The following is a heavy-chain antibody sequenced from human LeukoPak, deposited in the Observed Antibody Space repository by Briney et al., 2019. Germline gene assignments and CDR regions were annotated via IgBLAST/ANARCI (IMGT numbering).Heavy chain of an antibody. V-gene: IGHV6-1*01. Sequence: SQTLSLTSAISGDSVSSNSASWNWIRQSPSRGLEWLGRTYYTSKWNSDYAESVKSRITINPDTSKNQFSLHLNSVTPEDTAVYYCARDPDSSYEWGPFDPWGQGILVTVSS. CDR3: ARDPDSSYEWGPFDP. J-gene: IGHJ5*02. D-gene: IGHD1-26*01. CDR2: TYYTSKWNS. CDR1: GDSVSSNSAS.